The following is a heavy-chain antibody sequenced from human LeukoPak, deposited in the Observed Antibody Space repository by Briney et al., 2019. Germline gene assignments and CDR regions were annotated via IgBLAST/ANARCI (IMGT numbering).Heavy chain of an antibody. D-gene: IGHD3-3*01. J-gene: IGHJ4*02. CDR1: GYTFNSSG. CDR2: ISAYNGNT. Sequence: ASVKVSCKASGYTFNSSGISWVRQAPGQGLEWMGWISAYNGNTNYAQKLQGRVTMTTDTSTSTAYMELRSLRSDDTAVYYCARDVITIFGVVILGFDYWGQGTLVTVSS. V-gene: IGHV1-18*01. CDR3: ARDVITIFGVVILGFDY.